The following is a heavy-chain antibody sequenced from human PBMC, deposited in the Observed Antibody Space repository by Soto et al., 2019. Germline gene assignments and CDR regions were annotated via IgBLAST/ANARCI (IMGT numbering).Heavy chain of an antibody. D-gene: IGHD5-18*01. J-gene: IGHJ6*03. CDR1: GFTVSSNY. CDR2: IYSGGST. CDR3: ARDLTAMGFYYMDV. Sequence: EVQLVESGGGLVQPGGSLRLSCAASGFTVSSNYMSWVRQAPGKGLEWVSVIYSGGSTYYADSVKGRFTISRDNSKNTLSLHMNSLRAEDTAVYYCARDLTAMGFYYMDVWGKGTTVTVSS. V-gene: IGHV3-66*01.